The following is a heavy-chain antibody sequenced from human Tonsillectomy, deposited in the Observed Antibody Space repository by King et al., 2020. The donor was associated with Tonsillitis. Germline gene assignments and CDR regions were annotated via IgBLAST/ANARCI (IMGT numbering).Heavy chain of an antibody. V-gene: IGHV3-11*06. CDR1: GFTFSDYY. Sequence: VQLVESGGGLVKPGGSLRLSCAASGFTFSDYYMSWIRQAPGKGLEWISLITPSVTNTDYVDSARVRFTISRDNAKNSMFLQMNSLRAEDTGVYYCGREYWGAFDIWGQGTMVTVSS. CDR3: GREYWGAFDI. J-gene: IGHJ3*02. D-gene: IGHD7-27*01. CDR2: ITPSVTNT.